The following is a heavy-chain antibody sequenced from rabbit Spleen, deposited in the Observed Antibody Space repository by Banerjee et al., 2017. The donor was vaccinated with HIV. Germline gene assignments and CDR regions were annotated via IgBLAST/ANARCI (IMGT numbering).Heavy chain of an antibody. CDR3: ARDRSDGSGYFFNL. J-gene: IGHJ4*01. D-gene: IGHD1-1*01. CDR2: INTSNSRT. V-gene: IGHV1S45*01. CDR1: GFSFSSGYY. Sequence: QEQLEESGGDLVKPEGSLTLTCTASGFSFSSGYYMCWGRQAPGKGLEWIGCINTSNSRTWFASWAKGRFTISKTSSTTVDLRVTSLTAADTATYFCARDRSDGSGYFFNLWGPGTLVTV.